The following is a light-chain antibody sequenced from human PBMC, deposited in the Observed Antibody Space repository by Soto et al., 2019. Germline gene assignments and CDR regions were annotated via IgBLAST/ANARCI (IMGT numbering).Light chain of an antibody. J-gene: IGLJ1*01. CDR2: EVT. CDR3: SSYAGSNNLRV. Sequence: QAVLTQPPSASGSHGQAVTISCTGTSSDVGGYNYVSWYQQHPGQAPKLMIYEVTKRPSGVPGRFSGSKSGNTASLTVSGLQAEDEADYYCSSYAGSNNLRVFGTGTKVTVL. CDR1: SSDVGGYNY. V-gene: IGLV2-8*01.